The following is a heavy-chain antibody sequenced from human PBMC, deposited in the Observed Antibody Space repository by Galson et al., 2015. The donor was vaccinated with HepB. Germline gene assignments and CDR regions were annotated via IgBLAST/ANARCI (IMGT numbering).Heavy chain of an antibody. CDR3: ASISGDTAMVTGSLGAFDI. CDR1: GGSFSGYY. Sequence: SETLSLTCAVYGGSFSGYYWSWIRQPPGKGLEWIGEINHSGSTNYNPSLKSRVTISVDTSKNQFSLKLSSVTAADTAVYYCASISGDTAMVTGSLGAFDIWGQGTMVTVSS. D-gene: IGHD5-18*01. V-gene: IGHV4-34*01. J-gene: IGHJ3*02. CDR2: INHSGST.